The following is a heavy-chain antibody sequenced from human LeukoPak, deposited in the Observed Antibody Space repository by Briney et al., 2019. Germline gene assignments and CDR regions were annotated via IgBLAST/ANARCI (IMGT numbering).Heavy chain of an antibody. Sequence: PGGSLRLSCAASGFTFSSYSMNWVRQAPGKGLEWVSSISSSSSYIYYADSVKGRFTISRDNAKNSLYLQMNSLRAEDTAVYYCARGMTMVRGVIYVMGYFDYWGQGTLVTVSS. CDR1: GFTFSSYS. D-gene: IGHD3-10*01. CDR2: ISSSSSYI. J-gene: IGHJ4*02. V-gene: IGHV3-21*01. CDR3: ARGMTMVRGVIYVMGYFDY.